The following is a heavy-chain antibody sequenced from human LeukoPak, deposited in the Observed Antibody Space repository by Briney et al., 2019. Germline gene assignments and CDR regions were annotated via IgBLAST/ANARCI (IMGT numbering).Heavy chain of an antibody. V-gene: IGHV1-2*02. CDR3: AREMNSGYDEGGLEY. Sequence: ASVKASCKASGYTFTGYYMHWVRQAPGQGLEWMGWINPNSGGTNYAQKFQGRVTMTRDTSISTAYMELSRLRSDDTAVYYCAREMNSGYDEGGLEYWGQGTLVTVSS. J-gene: IGHJ4*02. CDR1: GYTFTGYY. D-gene: IGHD5-12*01. CDR2: INPNSGGT.